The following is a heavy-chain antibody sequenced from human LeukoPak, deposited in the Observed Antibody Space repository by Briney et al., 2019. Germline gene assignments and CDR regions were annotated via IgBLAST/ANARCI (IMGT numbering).Heavy chain of an antibody. CDR1: GGSISSGSYY. V-gene: IGHV4-61*02. Sequence: PSETLSLTCTVSGGSISSGSYYWSWIRQPAGKGLEWIGRIYTSGSTNYDPSLKSRVTISVDTSKNQFSLKLSSVTAADTAVYYCARDEGGITLWGKGTLVTVSS. D-gene: IGHD3-16*01. CDR3: ARDEGGITL. CDR2: IYTSGST. J-gene: IGHJ4*02.